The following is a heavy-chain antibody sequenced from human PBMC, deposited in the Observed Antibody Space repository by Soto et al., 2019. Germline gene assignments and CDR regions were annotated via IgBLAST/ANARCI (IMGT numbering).Heavy chain of an antibody. J-gene: IGHJ6*02. CDR1: RYTFPRYG. D-gene: IGHD3-9*01. V-gene: IGHV1-18*01. CDR3: ARYDILTGYYEDDYYYYGMDV. CDR2: ISAYNGNT. Sequence: SVRVSSQASRYTFPRYGISLVRQAPGQGVEWLGWISAYNGNTNYAQKLQGRVTMTTDTSTSTAYMELRSLRSDDTAVYYCARYDILTGYYEDDYYYYGMDVWGQGTTVTVSS.